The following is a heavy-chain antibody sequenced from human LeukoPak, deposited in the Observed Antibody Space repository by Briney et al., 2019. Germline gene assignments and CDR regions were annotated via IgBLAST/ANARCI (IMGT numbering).Heavy chain of an antibody. V-gene: IGHV4-59*08. CDR3: ARHFIGWYVLYFDY. J-gene: IGHJ4*02. CDR1: GGSISSYY. D-gene: IGHD6-19*01. Sequence: SETLSLTCTVSGGSISSYYWSWIRQPPGKGLEWIGYIYYSGSTNYNPSLKSRVTISVDTSKNQFSLKLSSVTAADTAVYYCARHFIGWYVLYFDYWGQGTLVTVSS. CDR2: IYYSGST.